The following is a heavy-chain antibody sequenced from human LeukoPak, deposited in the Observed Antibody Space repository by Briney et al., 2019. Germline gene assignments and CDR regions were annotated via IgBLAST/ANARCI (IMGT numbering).Heavy chain of an antibody. CDR2: IKGDGIST. CDR1: GFYFSSNW. V-gene: IGHV3-74*01. CDR3: AKDHYWSIDY. D-gene: IGHD3-3*01. J-gene: IGHJ4*02. Sequence: GGSLRFSCAASGFYFSSNWMHWVRHAPGQGLVWVSRIKGDGISTNYADSVKGRFAISRDIAKNTLYLQMNSLRAEDTGVYYCAKDHYWSIDYWGRGTLVTVSS.